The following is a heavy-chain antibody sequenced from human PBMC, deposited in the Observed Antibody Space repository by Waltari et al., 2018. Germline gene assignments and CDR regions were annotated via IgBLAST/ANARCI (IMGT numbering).Heavy chain of an antibody. J-gene: IGHJ4*02. CDR2: IYYSGST. V-gene: IGHV4-59*01. Sequence: QVQLQESGPGLVKPSETLSLTCTVSGGSISSYYWSWIRQPPGKGLEWIGYIYYSGSTNYNPSLKSRVTISVDTSKNQFSLKLSSVTAADTAVYYCARDLEGSEGSGLVDWGQGTLVTVSS. CDR3: ARDLEGSEGSGLVD. CDR1: GGSISSYY. D-gene: IGHD6-19*01.